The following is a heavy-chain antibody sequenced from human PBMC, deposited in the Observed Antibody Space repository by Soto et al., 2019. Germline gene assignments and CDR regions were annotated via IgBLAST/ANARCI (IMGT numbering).Heavy chain of an antibody. CDR2: INHSGST. CDR3: ARAPHDYGGISDWFDP. V-gene: IGHV4-34*01. CDR1: GGSFSGYY. Sequence: SETLSLTCAVYGGSFSGYYWSWIRQPPGKGLEWIGEINHSGSTNYNPSLKSRVTISVDTSKNQFSLKLSSVTAADTAVYYCARAPHDYGGISDWFDPWGQGTLGTVSS. J-gene: IGHJ5*02. D-gene: IGHD4-17*01.